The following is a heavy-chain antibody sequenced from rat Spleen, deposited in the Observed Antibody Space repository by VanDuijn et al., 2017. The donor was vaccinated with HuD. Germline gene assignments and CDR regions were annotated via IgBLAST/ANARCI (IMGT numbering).Heavy chain of an antibody. V-gene: IGHV2S12*01. J-gene: IGHJ2*01. D-gene: IGHD1-6*01. Sequence: QVQLKESGPGLVQASQTLSLTCTVSGFSLSNNGVSWVRQPPGKDLEWIAAILSGGSTYYNSVFKSRLSISRDTSKNQVFLKMSSLQTEDTATYYCAREGMYTTDYYYWGQGVMVTVSS. CDR1: GFSLSNNG. CDR3: AREGMYTTDYYY. CDR2: ILSGGST.